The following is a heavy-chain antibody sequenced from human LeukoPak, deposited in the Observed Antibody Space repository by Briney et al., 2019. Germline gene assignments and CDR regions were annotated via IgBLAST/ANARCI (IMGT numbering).Heavy chain of an antibody. D-gene: IGHD3-10*01. CDR3: ARLNFGSEDY. Sequence: ASVKVSCEASGYTFTSYGISWVRQAPGQGLEWMGWISAYNGNTNYAQRLQGRVTMTTDTSTSTAYMELRGLRSDDTAVYYCARLNFGSEDYWGQGTLVTVSS. CDR1: GYTFTSYG. V-gene: IGHV1-18*01. CDR2: ISAYNGNT. J-gene: IGHJ4*02.